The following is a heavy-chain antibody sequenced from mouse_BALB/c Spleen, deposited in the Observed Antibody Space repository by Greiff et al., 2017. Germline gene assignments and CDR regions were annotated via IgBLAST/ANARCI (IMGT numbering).Heavy chain of an antibody. Sequence: EVKLLESGAELVRPGALVKLSCKASGFNIKDYYMHWVKQRPEQGLEWIGWIDPENGNTIYDPKFQGKASITADTSSNTAYLQLSSLTSEDTAVYYCATTANAMDYWGQGTSVTVSS. J-gene: IGHJ4*01. CDR1: GFNIKDYY. CDR2: IDPENGNT. V-gene: IGHV14-1*02. CDR3: ATTANAMDY. D-gene: IGHD1-2*01.